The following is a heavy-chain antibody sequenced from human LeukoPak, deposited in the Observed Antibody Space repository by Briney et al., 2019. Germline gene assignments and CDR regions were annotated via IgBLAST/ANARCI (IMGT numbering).Heavy chain of an antibody. D-gene: IGHD3-10*01. CDR1: GFTFRTYA. V-gene: IGHV3-21*01. J-gene: IGHJ4*02. Sequence: PGGSLRLSCAASGFTFRTYAMNWVRQAPGKGLEWVSSISTISTYIYYADSMEGRFTVSRDNAKNSLYLQMNSLRAEDTAVYYCARLAGSGIYYLDYWGQGTLVTVSS. CDR2: ISTISTYI. CDR3: ARLAGSGIYYLDY.